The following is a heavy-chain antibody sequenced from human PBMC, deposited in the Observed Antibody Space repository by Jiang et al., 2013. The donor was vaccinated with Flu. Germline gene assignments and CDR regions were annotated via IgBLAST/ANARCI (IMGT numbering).Heavy chain of an antibody. CDR3: ATNTIFGLVDV. Sequence: GPGLVKPSQTLSLTRTVGNGSVNTADRYWTWIRQPTGKGLEWIGDIFYTGRTFYSPSLRGRTTISVDTSKNQFSLKMTSVTAADTAVYYRATNTIFGLVDVWGHGTTVTVSS. CDR2: IFYTGRT. CDR1: NGSVNTADRY. V-gene: IGHV4-31*03. J-gene: IGHJ6*02. D-gene: IGHD3-3*01.